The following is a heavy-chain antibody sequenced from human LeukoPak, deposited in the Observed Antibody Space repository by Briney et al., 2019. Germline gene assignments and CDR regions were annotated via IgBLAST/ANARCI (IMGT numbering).Heavy chain of an antibody. J-gene: IGHJ4*02. CDR1: RFPFTAYY. D-gene: IGHD1-26*01. V-gene: IGHV1-2*02. Sequence: GASVKASCKASRFPFTAYYMHWVREAPGHGVEGVGGITANPNGDGTNDAQKFQCRVTMTSDTSIKTAYMAPSSLRSDDTAVSCCARGSSGYDRGQGTLVTVSS. CDR3: ARGSSGYD. CDR2: ITANPNGDGT.